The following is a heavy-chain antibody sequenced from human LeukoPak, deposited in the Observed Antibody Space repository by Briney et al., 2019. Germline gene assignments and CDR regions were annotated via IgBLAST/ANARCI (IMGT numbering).Heavy chain of an antibody. V-gene: IGHV3-43*02. CDR3: AKDLGDPRYYYDSSGSLDY. CDR2: INGDGGSA. CDR1: GFTFDDYA. J-gene: IGHJ4*02. D-gene: IGHD3-22*01. Sequence: GGSLRLSCAASGFTFDDYAMHWVRQPPGKGLEWVSLINGDGGSAYYADSVKGRFTISRDNSKNSLYLQMNSLRTEDTALYYCAKDLGDPRYYYDSSGSLDYWGQGTLVTVSS.